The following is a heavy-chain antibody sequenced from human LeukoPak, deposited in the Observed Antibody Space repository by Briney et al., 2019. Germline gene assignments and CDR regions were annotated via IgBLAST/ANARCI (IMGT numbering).Heavy chain of an antibody. J-gene: IGHJ4*02. CDR2: IIGSGGTA. Sequence: GGSLRLSCAASGFTFSSYSMNWVRQAPGRGLGWVSAIIGSGGTAYYADSVKGRFTISRDNSKNTLYLQMNSLRAEDTAVYYCAKKGYYDGSGYYMYYFDHWGQGTLVTVSS. CDR1: GFTFSSYS. V-gene: IGHV3-23*01. CDR3: AKKGYYDGSGYYMYYFDH. D-gene: IGHD3-22*01.